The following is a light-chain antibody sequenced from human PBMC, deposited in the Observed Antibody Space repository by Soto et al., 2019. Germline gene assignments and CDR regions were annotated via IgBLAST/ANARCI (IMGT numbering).Light chain of an antibody. CDR3: AAGDNSLNGWV. CDR1: SSNIGRGY. V-gene: IGLV1-44*01. Sequence: QSVLAQPPSASGDPVQRVTVACSGSSSNIGRGYVYWYQQLPGTAPKLLIRNNNQRPSGVPDRVSGSKSGTSASLAISGLQPEDEADYYCAAGDNSLNGWVFGGGTKRTVL. CDR2: NNN. J-gene: IGLJ3*02.